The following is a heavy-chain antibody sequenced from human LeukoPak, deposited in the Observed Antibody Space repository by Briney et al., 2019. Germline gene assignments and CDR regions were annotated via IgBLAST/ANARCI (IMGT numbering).Heavy chain of an antibody. J-gene: IGHJ5*02. V-gene: IGHV4-59*01. D-gene: IGHD3-9*01. CDR2: IYYSGST. Sequence: SETLSLTCTVSGGSISSYYWSWIRQPPGKGLEWIGYIYYSGSTNYNPSLKSRVTISVDTSRNQFSLKLSSVTAADTAVYYCARLTGYSSESWFDPWGQGTLVTVSS. CDR3: ARLTGYSSESWFDP. CDR1: GGSISSYY.